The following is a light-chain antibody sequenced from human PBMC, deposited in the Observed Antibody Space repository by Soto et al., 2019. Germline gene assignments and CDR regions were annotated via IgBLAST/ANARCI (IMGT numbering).Light chain of an antibody. CDR2: AAS. Sequence: DIQMTQSPSSLSASVGDRVTITCRARQNIREFLNWYHQKPGSAPKLLISAASTLQSGVPLRFSGSGSGSVFTLTINNLQPEDVGSYTCQESYTNPWTFGRGTNLEI. V-gene: IGKV1-39*01. CDR3: QESYTNPWT. CDR1: QNIREF. J-gene: IGKJ1*01.